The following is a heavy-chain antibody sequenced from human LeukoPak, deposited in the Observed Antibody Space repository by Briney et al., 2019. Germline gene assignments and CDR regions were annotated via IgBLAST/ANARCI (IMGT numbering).Heavy chain of an antibody. J-gene: IGHJ5*02. CDR2: IYYSGST. CDR3: ASLLWFGELSPVNWFDP. D-gene: IGHD3-10*01. V-gene: IGHV4-39*01. Sequence: SETLSLTCTVSGGSISSSSYYWGWIRQPPGKGLEWIGSIYYSGSTYYNPSLKSRVTISVDTSKNQFSLKLSSVTAADTAVYYCASLLWFGELSPVNWFDPWGQGILVTVSS. CDR1: GGSISSSSYY.